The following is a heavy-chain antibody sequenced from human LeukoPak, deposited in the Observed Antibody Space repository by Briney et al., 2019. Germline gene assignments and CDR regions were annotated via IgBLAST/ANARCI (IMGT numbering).Heavy chain of an antibody. V-gene: IGHV1-2*02. CDR2: INPNNGGT. CDR3: AREGDGFNY. D-gene: IGHD5-24*01. Sequence: ASVTVSCKASGYTFTGYYLHWVRQAPGQGLEWMGWINPNNGGTNYAQKFQGRVTMTRDTSINTAYMEQSRLRSDDTAVYYCAREGDGFNYWGQGTLVTVSS. J-gene: IGHJ4*02. CDR1: GYTFTGYY.